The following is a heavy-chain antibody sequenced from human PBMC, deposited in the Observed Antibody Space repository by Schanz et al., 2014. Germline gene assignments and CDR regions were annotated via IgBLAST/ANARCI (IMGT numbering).Heavy chain of an antibody. J-gene: IGHJ4*02. CDR3: ARRASCSRIGCPFDS. CDR1: GFTFSSYG. Sequence: VQLVESGGGLVQPGRSLRLSCVASGFTFSSYGMHWVRQAPGKGLEWVAVIWYDENNKYYADSVKGRFTMSRDNSKNTLYLQMNSLRAEDTAMYYCARRASCSRIGCPFDSWGQGTLVTVSS. CDR2: IWYDENNK. V-gene: IGHV3-33*01. D-gene: IGHD2-2*01.